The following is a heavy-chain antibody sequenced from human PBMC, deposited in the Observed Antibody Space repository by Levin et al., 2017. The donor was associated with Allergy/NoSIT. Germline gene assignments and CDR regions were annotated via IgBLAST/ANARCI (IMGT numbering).Heavy chain of an antibody. CDR2: INSDGSST. CDR3: ASEGYYYYGMDV. V-gene: IGHV3-74*01. Sequence: GGSLRLSCAASGFTFSSYWMHWVRQAPGKGLVWVSRINSDGSSTSYADSVKGRFTISRDNAKNTLYLQMNSLRAEDTAVYYCASEGYYYYGMDVWGQGTTVTVSS. CDR1: GFTFSSYW. J-gene: IGHJ6*02.